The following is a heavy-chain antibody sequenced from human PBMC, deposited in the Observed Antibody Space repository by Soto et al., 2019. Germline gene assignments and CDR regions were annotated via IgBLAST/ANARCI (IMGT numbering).Heavy chain of an antibody. J-gene: IGHJ4*02. Sequence: SLPLSCAASGVTVRSNYMSWVRQAPGKGLEWVSVIYSGGSTYYADSVKGRFTISRHNSKNTLYLQMNSLRAEDTAVYYCARDQGYFDYWGQGTLVTVSS. V-gene: IGHV3-53*04. CDR1: GVTVRSNY. CDR2: IYSGGST. CDR3: ARDQGYFDY.